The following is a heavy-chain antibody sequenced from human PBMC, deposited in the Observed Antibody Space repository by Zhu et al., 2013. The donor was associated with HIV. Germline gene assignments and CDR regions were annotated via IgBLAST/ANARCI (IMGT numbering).Heavy chain of an antibody. CDR1: GYSFTGYY. Sequence: QVQLVQSGAEVKKPGASVKVSCKASGYSFTGYYIHWVRQAPGQGLEWMGWINPNSGGTNYAQKFQGRVTMTRDTSISTAYMELSRLRSDDTAVYYCARGTKYYYGSGSYDYWGQGTLVTVSS. J-gene: IGHJ4*02. CDR3: ARGTKYYYGSGSYDY. V-gene: IGHV1-2*02. CDR2: INPNSGGT. D-gene: IGHD3-10*01.